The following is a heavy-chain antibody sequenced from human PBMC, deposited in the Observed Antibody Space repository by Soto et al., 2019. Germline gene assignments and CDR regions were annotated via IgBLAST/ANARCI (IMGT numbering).Heavy chain of an antibody. Sequence: GASVKVSCKASGGTFSSYTISWVRQAPGQGLEWMGRIIPILGIANYAQKFQGRVTITADKSTSTAYMELSSLRSEDTAVYYCALEGYCSGGSCYSPDAFDIWGQGTMVTVSS. CDR1: GGTFSSYT. D-gene: IGHD2-15*01. V-gene: IGHV1-69*02. CDR2: IIPILGIA. J-gene: IGHJ3*02. CDR3: ALEGYCSGGSCYSPDAFDI.